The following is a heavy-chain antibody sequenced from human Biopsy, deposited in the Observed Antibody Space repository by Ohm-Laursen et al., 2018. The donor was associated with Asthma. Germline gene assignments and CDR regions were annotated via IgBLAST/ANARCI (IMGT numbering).Heavy chain of an antibody. CDR2: ISSLSRYK. J-gene: IGHJ4*01. Sequence: GSLRLSCAASGFDFIDYTMNWVRQAPGKGLEWVSSISSLSRYKYYSDSLRGRVTISRDNAKSSLHLQMSSLRAEDTAVYFCARDFTIGSGSPFHFWGPGTLVTVSS. D-gene: IGHD3-10*01. V-gene: IGHV3-21*01. CDR3: ARDFTIGSGSPFHF. CDR1: GFDFIDYT.